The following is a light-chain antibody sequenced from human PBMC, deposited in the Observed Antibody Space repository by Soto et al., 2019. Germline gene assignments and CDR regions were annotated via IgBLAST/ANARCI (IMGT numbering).Light chain of an antibody. CDR2: DAS. J-gene: IGKJ1*01. CDR3: QQYNSYWRT. Sequence: DIQMTQSPSTLSASVGDRVTITCRASQTISNRLAWYQQKPGKAPKLLIYDASSLESGVPSRFSGSGSGTEFTLTISSLQPDDFATYYCQQYNSYWRTFGQGTKVEIK. CDR1: QTISNR. V-gene: IGKV1-5*01.